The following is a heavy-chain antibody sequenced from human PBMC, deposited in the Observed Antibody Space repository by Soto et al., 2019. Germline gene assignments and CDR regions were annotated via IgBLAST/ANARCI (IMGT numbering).Heavy chain of an antibody. D-gene: IGHD6-19*01. Sequence: GGSLGLSCAASGFTVSSNYMSWVRQAPGKGLEWVSVIYSGGSTYYADSVKGRFTISRDNSKNTLYLQMNSLRAEDTAVYYCSSSGWYNDAFEIWGQGTMVAVSS. CDR3: SSSGWYNDAFEI. CDR1: GFTVSSNY. V-gene: IGHV3-66*01. CDR2: IYSGGST. J-gene: IGHJ3*02.